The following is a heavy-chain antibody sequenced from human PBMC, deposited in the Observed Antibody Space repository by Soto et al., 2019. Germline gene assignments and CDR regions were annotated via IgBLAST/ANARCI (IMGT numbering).Heavy chain of an antibody. J-gene: IGHJ6*02. CDR2: IDPSDSYI. Sequence: GESLKISCTGYGYDFTNYWINWVRQLPGKGLEWMGRIDPSDSYISYSPSFEGHVTISVDKYINTAYLQWSDLKASDSGKYFCARRRGGKRYGMDVWGQGTTVIVSS. CDR1: GYDFTNYW. D-gene: IGHD3-16*01. V-gene: IGHV5-10-1*01. CDR3: ARRRGGKRYGMDV.